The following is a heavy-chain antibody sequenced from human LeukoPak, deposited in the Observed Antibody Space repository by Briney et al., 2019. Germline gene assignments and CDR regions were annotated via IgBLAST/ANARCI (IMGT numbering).Heavy chain of an antibody. CDR1: GGSVSSGSYY. Sequence: SETLSLTCTVSGGSVSSGSYYWSWIRQPPGKGLERIGYIYYSGSTNYNPSLKSRVTISVDTSKNQFSLKLSSVTAADTAVYYCAREEDYWGQGTLVTVSS. CDR2: IYYSGST. CDR3: AREEDY. V-gene: IGHV4-61*01. J-gene: IGHJ4*02.